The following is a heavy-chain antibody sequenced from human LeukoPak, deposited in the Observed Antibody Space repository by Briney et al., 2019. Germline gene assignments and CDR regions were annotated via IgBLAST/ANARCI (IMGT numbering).Heavy chain of an antibody. Sequence: GGSLRLSCAASGFTFTNYWMSWVRQAPGKGLEWVANIKKDGSEKYYVDSVKGRFTISRDNAKNSLCLQMNSLRVEDTAVYYCARDVKGGNFDYWGQGTLVTVSP. CDR2: IKKDGSEK. CDR3: ARDVKGGNFDY. J-gene: IGHJ4*02. D-gene: IGHD3-16*01. V-gene: IGHV3-7*01. CDR1: GFTFTNYW.